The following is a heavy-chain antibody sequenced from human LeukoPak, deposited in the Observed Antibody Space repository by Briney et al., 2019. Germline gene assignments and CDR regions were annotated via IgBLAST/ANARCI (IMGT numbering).Heavy chain of an antibody. CDR3: ASAVVTPGLDY. CDR2: ISSSSSYI. Sequence: GGSLRLSCAASGFTFSSYEMNWVRQAPGKGLEWVSSISSSSSYIYYADSVKGRFTISRDNAKNSLYLQMNSLRAEDTAVYYCASAVVTPGLDYWGQGTLVTVSS. J-gene: IGHJ4*02. D-gene: IGHD4-23*01. V-gene: IGHV3-21*01. CDR1: GFTFSSYE.